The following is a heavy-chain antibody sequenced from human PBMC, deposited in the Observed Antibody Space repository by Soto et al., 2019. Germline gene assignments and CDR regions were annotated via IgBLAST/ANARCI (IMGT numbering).Heavy chain of an antibody. CDR3: AKAVYDILTGYNHY. J-gene: IGHJ4*02. CDR1: GFTFSSYA. Sequence: GGSLRLSCEASGFTFSSYAMHWVRQAPGKGLEWVSAISDSGGSTYYADSVKGRFTISRDNSKNTLYLQMNSLRAEDTAVYYCAKAVYDILTGYNHYWGQGTLVTVSS. V-gene: IGHV3-23*01. CDR2: ISDSGGST. D-gene: IGHD3-9*01.